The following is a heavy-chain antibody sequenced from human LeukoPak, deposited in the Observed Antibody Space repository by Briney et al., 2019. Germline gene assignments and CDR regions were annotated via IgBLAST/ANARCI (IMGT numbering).Heavy chain of an antibody. V-gene: IGHV3-30*04. CDR2: ISYDGSNK. D-gene: IGHD3-22*01. CDR3: AGNYDSSGQGAFDI. CDR1: GFTFSSYA. Sequence: PGGSLRLSCAASGFTFSSYAMHWVRQAPGKGLEWVAVISYDGSNKYYADSVKGRFTISRDNSKNTLYLQMNSLRAEDTAVYYCAGNYDSSGQGAFDIWGQGTMVTVSS. J-gene: IGHJ3*02.